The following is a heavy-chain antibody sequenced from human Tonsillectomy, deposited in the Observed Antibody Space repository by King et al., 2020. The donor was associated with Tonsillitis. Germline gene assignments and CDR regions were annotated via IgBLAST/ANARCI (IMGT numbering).Heavy chain of an antibody. J-gene: IGHJ4*02. Sequence: QVQLQESGPGLVKPSETLSLTCTVSGGSISSYYWSWIRQPPGKGLEWIGYIYYSGSTNYNPSLKSRVTISVDTSKNQFSLKLSSVTAADTAVYYCARLVRGPIPYFDYWGQGTLVTVSS. V-gene: IGHV4-59*01. CDR3: ARLVRGPIPYFDY. D-gene: IGHD3-10*01. CDR2: IYYSGST. CDR1: GGSISSYY.